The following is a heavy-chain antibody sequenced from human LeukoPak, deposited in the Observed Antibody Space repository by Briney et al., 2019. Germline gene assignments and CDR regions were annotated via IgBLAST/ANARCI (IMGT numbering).Heavy chain of an antibody. D-gene: IGHD5-18*01. CDR3: TTGPRYSYGLITY. Sequence: GGSLRLSCAASGFTFSVAWLNWVRQAPGKGLEWVGRIKSSTDGETPDYAAPVRGRFTISRDDSENTLYLQMNSLKIEDTAVYYCTTGPRYSYGLITYWGQGAQVTVSS. V-gene: IGHV3-15*01. J-gene: IGHJ4*02. CDR2: IKSSTDGETP. CDR1: GFTFSVAW.